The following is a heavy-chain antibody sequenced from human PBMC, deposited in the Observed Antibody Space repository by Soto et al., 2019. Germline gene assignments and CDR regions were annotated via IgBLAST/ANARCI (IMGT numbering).Heavy chain of an antibody. CDR2: ISHSGST. CDR1: SGPFSGYY. J-gene: IGHJ3*02. D-gene: IGHD1-1*01. CDR3: AISYITNDAFDI. V-gene: IGHV4-34*01. Sequence: QVQLQQWGAGLLKPSETLSLTCAVSSGPFSGYYWSWIRQSPGKGLEWIGEISHSGSTNYNPSLKSRVTISVDTSKNQCSLKLSSVTAADTAVYYCAISYITNDAFDIWGHGTLVTVSS.